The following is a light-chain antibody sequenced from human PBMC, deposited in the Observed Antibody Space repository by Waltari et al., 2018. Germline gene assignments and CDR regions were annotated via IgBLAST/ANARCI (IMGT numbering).Light chain of an antibody. Sequence: DIQMTQSPSTLSASVGDRVTITCRASQSISTWLPWYQQKPGKAPKLLVYKASLLESGVPLRFSGSGSGTEFTLTISGLQPDDSATYYCQQFHNSWTFGQGTKVEIK. V-gene: IGKV1-5*03. CDR2: KAS. CDR3: QQFHNSWT. J-gene: IGKJ1*01. CDR1: QSISTW.